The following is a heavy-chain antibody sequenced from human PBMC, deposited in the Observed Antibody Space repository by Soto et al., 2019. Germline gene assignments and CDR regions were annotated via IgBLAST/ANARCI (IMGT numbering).Heavy chain of an antibody. D-gene: IGHD6-13*01. CDR2: ISYDGSNK. CDR1: GFTFSSFG. J-gene: IGHJ4*02. CDR3: TQDRSGSGYGVTPSSRFEY. Sequence: QVQLVESGGGVVQPGRSLRLSCAASGFTFSSFGMHWVRQAPGKGLEWVAVISYDGSNKYYADSVKGRFTISRDNSKNTLYLQIKSLIPEDTAVYYCTQDRSGSGYGVTPSSRFEYWGQGALVTVSS. V-gene: IGHV3-30*18.